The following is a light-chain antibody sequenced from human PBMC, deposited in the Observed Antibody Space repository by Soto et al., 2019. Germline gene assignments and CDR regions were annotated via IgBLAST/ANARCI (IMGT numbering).Light chain of an antibody. J-gene: IGKJ5*01. CDR3: QQLHSYPFT. CDR1: QGVSRS. Sequence: IQLTQSPPSLSASVGDRATITCRASQGVSRSLAWYHQQPGKAPKLLIYAATTLQSGVPLRFSGSGSGTDFTLTINSLQPEDFATYYCQQLHSYPFTSGQGTRLDIK. CDR2: AAT. V-gene: IGKV1-9*01.